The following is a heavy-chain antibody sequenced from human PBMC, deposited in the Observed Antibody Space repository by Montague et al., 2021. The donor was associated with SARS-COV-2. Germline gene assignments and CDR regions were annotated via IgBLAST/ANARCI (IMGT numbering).Heavy chain of an antibody. CDR2: IFNSGST. CDR3: AREIRRYSYDETFDI. Sequence: SETLSLTCTVSGGSISSSSYYWGWIRQPPGKGLEWMGNIFNSGSTYYNPSLKSRVTISVDTSKNQFSLKLSSVTAAEAAVYYCAREIRRYSYDETFDIWGQGTMVTVSS. V-gene: IGHV4-39*02. D-gene: IGHD3-3*01. J-gene: IGHJ3*02. CDR1: GGSISSSSYY.